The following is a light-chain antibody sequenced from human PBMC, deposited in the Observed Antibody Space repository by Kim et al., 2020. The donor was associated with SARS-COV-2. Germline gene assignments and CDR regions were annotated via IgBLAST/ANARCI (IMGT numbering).Light chain of an antibody. J-gene: IGLJ3*02. CDR2: DIS. CDR3: CSFTMNVTWV. CDR1: LSDVGTFSL. V-gene: IGLV2-23*02. Sequence: QSALTQLASLSGSPGQSITISCSGTLSDVGTFSLISWYQQQPGKAPRLIMFDISHRPSGISGRFSGSKSGNTASLTISDLHPDDEADYFCCSFTMNVTWVFGGGTQLTVL.